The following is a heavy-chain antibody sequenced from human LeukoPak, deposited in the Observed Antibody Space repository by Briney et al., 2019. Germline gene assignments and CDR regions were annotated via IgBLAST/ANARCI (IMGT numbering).Heavy chain of an antibody. J-gene: IGHJ4*02. Sequence: PGRSLRLSCVASGFTFSNYAMHWVRQAPGKGLEWVAVISYDGNSKYYADSVKGRFTISRDNSKNTLFLQMSSLGTEDTAVYFCPRDVGGSDFAGLFDYWGQGTLVTVSS. CDR2: ISYDGNSK. CDR1: GFTFSNYA. D-gene: IGHD1-26*01. V-gene: IGHV3-30-3*01. CDR3: PRDVGGSDFAGLFDY.